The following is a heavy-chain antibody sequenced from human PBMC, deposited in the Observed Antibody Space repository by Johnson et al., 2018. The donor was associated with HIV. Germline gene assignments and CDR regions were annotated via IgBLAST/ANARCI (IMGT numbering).Heavy chain of an antibody. CDR3: TTDRRALGYYYDSSGYYSRAFDF. CDR1: GFTFSSYA. V-gene: IGHV3-30*04. J-gene: IGHJ3*01. Sequence: QMLLVESGGGVVQHGRSLRLSCAASGFTFSSYAMHWVRQAPGKGLEWVAVISYDGSNKYYADSVKGRFTISRDNSKNTLYLQMNSLKTEDTAVYYCTTDRRALGYYYDSSGYYSRAFDFWGQGTMVTVSS. D-gene: IGHD3-22*01. CDR2: ISYDGSNK.